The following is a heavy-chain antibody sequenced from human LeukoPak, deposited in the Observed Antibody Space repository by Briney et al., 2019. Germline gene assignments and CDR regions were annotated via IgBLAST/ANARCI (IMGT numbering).Heavy chain of an antibody. J-gene: IGHJ4*02. Sequence: SETLSLTRTVSGGSISSYYWSWIPQPPGKGLEWSGYIYYSGSTNYNPSLKSRVTISVDTSKNQFSLKLSSVTAADTAVYYCASSQSGYSYEQNFDYWGQGTLVTVSS. D-gene: IGHD5-18*01. V-gene: IGHV4-59*01. CDR3: ASSQSGYSYEQNFDY. CDR1: GGSISSYY. CDR2: IYYSGST.